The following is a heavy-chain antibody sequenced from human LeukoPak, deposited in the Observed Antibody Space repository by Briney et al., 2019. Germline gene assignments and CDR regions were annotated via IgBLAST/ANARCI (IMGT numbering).Heavy chain of an antibody. D-gene: IGHD3-10*01. CDR1: GGTFSSYA. Sequence: SVKVSCKASGGTFSSYAISWVRQAPGQGLEWMGGIIPIFGTANYAQKFQGRVTITADESTSTAYMELSSLKSEDTAVYYCARGGRGRGFGELPYYYYYMDVWGKGTTVTVSS. CDR3: ARGGRGRGFGELPYYYYYMDV. CDR2: IIPIFGTA. V-gene: IGHV1-69*13. J-gene: IGHJ6*03.